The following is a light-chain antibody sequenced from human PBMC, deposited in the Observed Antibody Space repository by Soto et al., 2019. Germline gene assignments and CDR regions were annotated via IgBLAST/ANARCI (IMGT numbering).Light chain of an antibody. CDR2: GAS. CDR1: QDVSSN. Sequence: EMVVTQSPATLSVSPGERSTLSCLASQDVSSNLAWYQQKPGQAPSLLIYGASTRATGTPARFSGSGSGTEFTLTISSLQSEDYAVYFCQQYIRWPLTFGGGTQVEIK. V-gene: IGKV3-15*01. J-gene: IGKJ4*01. CDR3: QQYIRWPLT.